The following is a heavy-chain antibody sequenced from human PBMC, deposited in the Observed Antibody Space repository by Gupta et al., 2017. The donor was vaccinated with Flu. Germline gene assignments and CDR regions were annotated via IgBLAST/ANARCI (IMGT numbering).Heavy chain of an antibody. CDR3: AKSFGVVITDYYYYGMDV. CDR2: ISGSGGST. CDR1: GFTFSSYA. J-gene: IGHJ6*02. D-gene: IGHD3-3*01. Sequence: EVQLLESGGGLVQPGGSLRLSCAASGFTFSSYAMSWVRQAPGKGLEWVSAISGSGGSTYYADSVKGRFTISRDNSKNTLYLQMNSLRAEDTAVYYCAKSFGVVITDYYYYGMDVWGQGTTVTVSS. V-gene: IGHV3-23*01.